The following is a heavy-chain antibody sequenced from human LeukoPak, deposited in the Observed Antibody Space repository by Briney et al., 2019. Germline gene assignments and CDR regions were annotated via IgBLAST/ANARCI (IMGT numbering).Heavy chain of an antibody. D-gene: IGHD5-18*01. CDR3: ARVGYSSWYFDY. CDR2: IHYSGST. CDR1: GGSINSYY. J-gene: IGHJ4*02. V-gene: IGHV4-59*08. Sequence: SETLSLTCTVSGGSINSYYWSWIRQPPGKGLQWIGCIHYSGSTNYNPSLKSRVTISVDTSKNQFSLKLSSVTAADTAVYYCARVGYSSWYFDYWGQGTLVTVSS.